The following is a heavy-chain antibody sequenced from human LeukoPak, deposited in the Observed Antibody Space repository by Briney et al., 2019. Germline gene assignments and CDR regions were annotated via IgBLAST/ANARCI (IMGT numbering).Heavy chain of an antibody. Sequence: SETLSLTCTVSGASLSSHYWSWIRQPPGKGLEWIGYVSYSGGTNYNPSLKSRVTISLDTSKVQFSLTLNSVTAADTAVYYCARLSTYYDFWSPLDYWGQGTLVTVSS. D-gene: IGHD3-3*01. CDR1: GASLSSHY. V-gene: IGHV4-59*11. CDR3: ARLSTYYDFWSPLDY. CDR2: VSYSGGT. J-gene: IGHJ4*02.